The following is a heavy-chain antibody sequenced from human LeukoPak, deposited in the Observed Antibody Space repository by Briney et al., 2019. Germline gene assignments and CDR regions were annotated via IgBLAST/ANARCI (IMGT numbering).Heavy chain of an antibody. Sequence: SVKVSCKASGGTFSSYAISWVRQAPGQGLEWMGRIIPILGIANYAQKFQGRVTITADKSTSTAYMELSSLRSEDTAVYYCARSTYYDFWSGYYKGGEDYYYYGMDVWGQGTTVTVSS. CDR2: IIPILGIA. D-gene: IGHD3-3*01. CDR3: ARSTYYDFWSGYYKGGEDYYYYGMDV. J-gene: IGHJ6*02. V-gene: IGHV1-69*04. CDR1: GGTFSSYA.